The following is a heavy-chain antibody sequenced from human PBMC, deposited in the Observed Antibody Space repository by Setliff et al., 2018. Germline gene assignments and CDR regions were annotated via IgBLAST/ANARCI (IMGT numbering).Heavy chain of an antibody. J-gene: IGHJ4*02. CDR2: INNYNFNT. D-gene: IGHD3-22*01. V-gene: IGHV1-18*01. CDR1: GFTFTDYG. CDR3: ARINFYVSSGYYYAPEL. Sequence: ASVKVSCKSSGFTFTDYGITWVRQVPGQGLEWMGWINNYNFNTQDAQKFQGRVTVTTDTSTTTAYIELRSLRADDTAVYYCARINFYVSSGYYYAPELWGQGTTVTVSS.